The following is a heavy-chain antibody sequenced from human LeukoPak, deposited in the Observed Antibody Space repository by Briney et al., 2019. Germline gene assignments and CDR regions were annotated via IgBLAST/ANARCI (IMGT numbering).Heavy chain of an antibody. CDR2: IYTSGGT. CDR3: ARGTPSYFDY. V-gene: IGHV4-4*07. Sequence: SETLSLTYTVSGGSISSYYWSWIRQPAAKGLEWIGRIYTSGGTNYNPSLKSRVTMSVDTSKNQFSLKLSSVTAADTAVYYCARGTPSYFDYWGQGTLVTVSS. CDR1: GGSISSYY. J-gene: IGHJ4*02.